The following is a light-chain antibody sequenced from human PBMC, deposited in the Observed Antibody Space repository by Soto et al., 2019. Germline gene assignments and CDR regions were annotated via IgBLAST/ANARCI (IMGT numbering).Light chain of an antibody. CDR1: QGISSA. CDR2: DAS. V-gene: IGKV1D-13*01. Sequence: AIQLTQSPSSLSASVGDRVTITCRASQGISSALAWYQQKPGKAPKLLIYDASSLERGVPSRFSGSGSGTDFTLTIISLQPEDFATYFCQQFNNYPLTFGGGTKVEIK. J-gene: IGKJ4*01. CDR3: QQFNNYPLT.